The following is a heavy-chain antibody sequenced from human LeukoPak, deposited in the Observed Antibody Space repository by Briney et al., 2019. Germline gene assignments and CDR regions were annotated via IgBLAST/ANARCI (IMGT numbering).Heavy chain of an antibody. CDR2: IYYSRST. D-gene: IGHD3-22*01. Sequence: SETLSLTCTVSGGSVSSGSYYWSWIRQPPGKGLEWIGYIYYSRSTNYNPSLKSRVTISVDTSKNQFSLKLSSVTAADTAVYYCARDRVATYYYDSSGYFYVRTFDYWGQGTLVTVSS. V-gene: IGHV4-61*01. CDR3: ARDRVATYYYDSSGYFYVRTFDY. CDR1: GGSVSSGSYY. J-gene: IGHJ4*02.